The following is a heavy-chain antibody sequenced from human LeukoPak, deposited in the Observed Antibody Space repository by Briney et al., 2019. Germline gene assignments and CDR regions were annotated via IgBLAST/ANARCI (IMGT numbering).Heavy chain of an antibody. CDR1: GFTFSSYG. Sequence: PGGSLRLSCAASGFTFSSYGMSWVRQAPGKGLEWVSAISASGGSTYYADSVKGRFTISRDNSKNTLYLQMNTLRAEDTAVYYCAKQVGYASDIWGQGTMVTVSS. CDR3: AKQVGYASDI. CDR2: ISASGGST. J-gene: IGHJ3*02. D-gene: IGHD1-26*01. V-gene: IGHV3-23*01.